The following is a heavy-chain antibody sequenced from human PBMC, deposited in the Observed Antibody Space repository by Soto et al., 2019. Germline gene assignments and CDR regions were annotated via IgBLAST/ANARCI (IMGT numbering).Heavy chain of an antibody. Sequence: QVQLQESGPGLVKPSETLSLTCTVSGGSISSYYWSWIRQPPGKGLEWIGYIYYSGSTNYNPSLKSRVTISVDTSKNQFSLKLSSVTAADTAVYYCTKLGYCSGGSCFWFDPWGQGTLVTVSS. J-gene: IGHJ5*02. V-gene: IGHV4-59*08. CDR3: TKLGYCSGGSCFWFDP. CDR1: GGSISSYY. CDR2: IYYSGST. D-gene: IGHD2-15*01.